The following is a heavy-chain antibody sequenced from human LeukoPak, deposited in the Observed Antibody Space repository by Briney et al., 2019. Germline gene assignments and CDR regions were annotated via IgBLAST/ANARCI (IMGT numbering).Heavy chain of an antibody. CDR3: ASSLYYYDSSGYGDY. D-gene: IGHD3-22*01. J-gene: IGHJ4*02. CDR2: INSAGSST. CDR1: GFTFSNAW. V-gene: IGHV3-74*01. Sequence: GGSLRLSCAASGFTFSNAWMNWVRQAPGKGLVWVSRINSAGSSTSYADSVKGRFTISRDNAKNTLYLQMNSLRAEDTAVYYCASSLYYYDSSGYGDYWGQGTLVTVSS.